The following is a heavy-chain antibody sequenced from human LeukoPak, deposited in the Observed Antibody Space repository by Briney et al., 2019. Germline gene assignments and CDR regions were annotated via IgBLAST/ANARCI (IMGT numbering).Heavy chain of an antibody. CDR3: ARVPPHDDSGHYCPH. CDR2: MNDDNGNA. D-gene: IGHD3-22*01. Sequence: ASVKVSRKCSGYTFTRYGMHWVGQAPGQSVEGMGWMNDDNGNAIHAEKFHRRHSLSKDTSATTTYMELSRRKSENTAVYYCARVPPHDDSGHYCPHWGQGTLLTVSS. J-gene: IGHJ1*01. CDR1: GYTFTRYG. V-gene: IGHV1-3*01.